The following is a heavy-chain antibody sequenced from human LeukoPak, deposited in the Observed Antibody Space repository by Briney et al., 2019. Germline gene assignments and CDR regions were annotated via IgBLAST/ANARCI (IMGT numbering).Heavy chain of an antibody. V-gene: IGHV1-69*04. Sequence: ASVKVSCKASGYTFTSYAISWVRQAPGQGLEWMGRIIPILGIANYAQKFQGRVTITADKSTSTAYMELSSLRSEDTAVYYCARVGDDSSATFDYWGQGTLVTVSS. D-gene: IGHD3-22*01. J-gene: IGHJ4*02. CDR2: IIPILGIA. CDR1: GYTFTSYA. CDR3: ARVGDDSSATFDY.